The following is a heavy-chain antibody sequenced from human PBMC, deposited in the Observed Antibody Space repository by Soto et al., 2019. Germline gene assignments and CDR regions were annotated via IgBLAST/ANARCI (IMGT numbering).Heavy chain of an antibody. CDR1: GYTFTSYG. V-gene: IGHV1-18*01. J-gene: IGHJ6*03. D-gene: IGHD3-9*01. CDR3: ARAACSYYDCLTDYYGSYMEV. CDR2: ISAYNGHT. Sequence: QVQLVQSGAEVKKPGASVKVSCKASGYTFTSYGISWVRQAPGQGLEGMGWISAYNGHTNYSHKLQGRVTMTTDTSTSTAYMELRSLRSDDTAVYYCARAACSYYDCLTDYYGSYMEVWGKGTTVTVSS.